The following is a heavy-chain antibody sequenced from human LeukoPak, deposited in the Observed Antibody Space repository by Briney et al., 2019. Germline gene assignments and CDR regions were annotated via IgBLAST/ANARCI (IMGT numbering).Heavy chain of an antibody. CDR1: GYSISSGYY. J-gene: IGHJ4*02. CDR3: ARAPSSGWYELLSFPFDY. Sequence: PSETLSLTCAVSGYSISSGYYWSWIRQPPGKGLEWIGEINHSGSTNYNPSLKSRVTISVDTSKNQFSLKLSSVTAADTAVYYCARAPSSGWYELLSFPFDYWGQGTLITVSS. CDR2: INHSGST. D-gene: IGHD6-19*01. V-gene: IGHV4-34*01.